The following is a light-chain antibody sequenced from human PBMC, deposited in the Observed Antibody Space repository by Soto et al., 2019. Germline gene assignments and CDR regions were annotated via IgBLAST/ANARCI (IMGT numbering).Light chain of an antibody. CDR3: QQYNNWPPMYT. Sequence: EIVMTQSPATLSVSPGERVTLSCRASQSVGSNLAWYQQKPGQAPRLLIYEASTRATGIPATFSGSGSATEFTLTISSLQSEAFAVYYCQQYNNWPPMYTFGQGTKLEIK. CDR2: EAS. J-gene: IGKJ2*01. CDR1: QSVGSN. V-gene: IGKV3-15*01.